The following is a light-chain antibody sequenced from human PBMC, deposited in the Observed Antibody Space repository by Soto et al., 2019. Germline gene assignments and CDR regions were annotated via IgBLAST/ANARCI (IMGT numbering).Light chain of an antibody. CDR3: GAWDDSLSAV. CDR1: SSNIGNNY. Sequence: QSVLTQPPSVSAAPGQKVTISCSGSSSNIGNNYVSWYQQLPGTAPKLLIYDNNKRPSGIPDRFSGSKSGTSATLGITGLQTGDEADYYCGAWDDSLSAVFGGGTKLNVL. V-gene: IGLV1-51*01. J-gene: IGLJ2*01. CDR2: DNN.